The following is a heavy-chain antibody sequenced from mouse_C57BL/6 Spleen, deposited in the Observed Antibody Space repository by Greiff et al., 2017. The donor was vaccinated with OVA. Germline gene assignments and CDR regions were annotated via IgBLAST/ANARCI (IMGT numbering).Heavy chain of an antibody. CDR2: ISSGSSTI. Sequence: EVKLMESGGGLVKPGGSLKLSCAASGFTFSDYGMHWVRQAPEKGLEWVAYISSGSSTIYYADTVKGRFTISRDNAKNTLFLQMTSLRSEDTAMYYCATGFITTVALDYWGQGTTLTVSS. J-gene: IGHJ2*01. CDR3: ATGFITTVALDY. CDR1: GFTFSDYG. V-gene: IGHV5-17*01. D-gene: IGHD1-1*01.